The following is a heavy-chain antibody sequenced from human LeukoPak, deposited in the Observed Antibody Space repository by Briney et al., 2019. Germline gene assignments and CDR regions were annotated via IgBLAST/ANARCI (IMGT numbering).Heavy chain of an antibody. J-gene: IGHJ4*02. V-gene: IGHV4-59*01. CDR3: AKDSLARGYSYGVLDFDY. CDR1: GGSISSYY. Sequence: PSETLSLTCTVSGGSISSYYWSWIRQPPGKGLEWIGYIYYSGSTNYNPSLKSRVTISVDTSKNQFSLKLSSVTAADTAVYYCAKDSLARGYSYGVLDFDYWGQGTLVTVSS. D-gene: IGHD5-18*01. CDR2: IYYSGST.